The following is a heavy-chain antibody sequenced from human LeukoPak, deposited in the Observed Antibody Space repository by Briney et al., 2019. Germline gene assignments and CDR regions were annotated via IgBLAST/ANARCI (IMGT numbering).Heavy chain of an antibody. J-gene: IGHJ4*02. CDR2: MSDDGSEK. CDR1: GFTLSRFA. Sequence: GGSLTLSCTASGFTLSRFAMHWVRQAPGKGLEWLGHMSDDGSEKHYVDSVRGRFTISRDPSKNTLYLEMTSLRTEDTAAYYCAREADSGYYRTVDYWGQGTMVTVS. V-gene: IGHV3-30-3*01. D-gene: IGHD2-15*01. CDR3: AREADSGYYRTVDY.